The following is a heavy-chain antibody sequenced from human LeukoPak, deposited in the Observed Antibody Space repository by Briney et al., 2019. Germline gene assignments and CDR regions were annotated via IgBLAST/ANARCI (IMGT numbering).Heavy chain of an antibody. CDR1: GFTFSSYW. Sequence: GGSLRLSCAASGFTFSSYWMHWVRQAPGKGLVWVSRINTDGSSTSYADSVKGRFTISRDNSKNTLYLQMNSLRAEDTAVYYCARHKSRDAFDIWGQGTMVTVSS. CDR2: INTDGSST. J-gene: IGHJ3*02. CDR3: ARHKSRDAFDI. V-gene: IGHV3-74*01.